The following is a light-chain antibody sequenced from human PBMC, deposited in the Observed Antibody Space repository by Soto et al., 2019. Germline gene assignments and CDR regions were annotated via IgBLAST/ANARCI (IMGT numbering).Light chain of an antibody. J-gene: IGKJ1*01. CDR1: QSIGIW. Sequence: IQMTQSPSTVSASVGDRVAITCRASQSIGIWLAWYQQKPGKAPRFLIYTASTLLGGVRSRFSGSGSGTEFTLTISSLQPDDFATYYCQQYRDYSWTFGQGTKVEIK. CDR3: QQYRDYSWT. V-gene: IGKV1-5*03. CDR2: TAS.